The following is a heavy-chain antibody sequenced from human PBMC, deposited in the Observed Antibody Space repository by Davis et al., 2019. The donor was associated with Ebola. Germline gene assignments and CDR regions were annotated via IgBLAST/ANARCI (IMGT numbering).Heavy chain of an antibody. J-gene: IGHJ3*02. CDR1: GFTFSSYA. D-gene: IGHD6-6*01. Sequence: ESLKISCAASGFTFSSYAMSWVRPAPGKGLEWVSAISGSGGSTYYADSVKGRFTISRDNSKNTLYLQMNSLRAKDTAVYYCARSSSNAFDIWGQGTMVTVSS. CDR3: ARSSSNAFDI. CDR2: ISGSGGST. V-gene: IGHV3-23*01.